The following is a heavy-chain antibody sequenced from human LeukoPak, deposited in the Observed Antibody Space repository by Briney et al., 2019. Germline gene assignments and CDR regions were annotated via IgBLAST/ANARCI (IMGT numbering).Heavy chain of an antibody. CDR3: ARDPKIGFSNWFDP. D-gene: IGHD3-3*01. Sequence: SQTLSLTCTVSGGSISSGDYYWSWIRQPPGKGLEWIGYIYYSGITYYNPSLKIRVTISVDTSKKQFSLKLSSVTAADTAVYYCARDPKIGFSNWFDPWGQGTLVTVSS. J-gene: IGHJ5*02. CDR1: GGSISSGDYY. V-gene: IGHV4-30-4*08. CDR2: IYYSGIT.